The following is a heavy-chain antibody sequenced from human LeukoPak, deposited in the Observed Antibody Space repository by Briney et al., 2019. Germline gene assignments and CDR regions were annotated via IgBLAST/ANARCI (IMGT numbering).Heavy chain of an antibody. J-gene: IGHJ3*02. V-gene: IGHV3-33*01. D-gene: IGHD3/OR15-3a*01. CDR1: GFTFSSAG. CDR2: SWFDGSNQ. Sequence: GGSLRLSCAASGFTFSSAGMHWVRQAPGKGLEWVAVSWFDGSNQYYADSVKGRFTISRDNPKNTLYLQMNSLRAEDTAVYYCVLDLFSSFAFDIWGQGTMVTVSS. CDR3: VLDLFSSFAFDI.